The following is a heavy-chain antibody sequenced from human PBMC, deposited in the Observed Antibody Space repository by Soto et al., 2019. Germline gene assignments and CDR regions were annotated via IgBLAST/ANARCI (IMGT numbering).Heavy chain of an antibody. CDR1: GFPFDDYG. CDR3: ARTPGYYGDFFDY. J-gene: IGHJ4*02. V-gene: IGHV3-20*04. Sequence: VQLVESGGGAVRPGGSLRLSCAASGFPFDDYGMSWVRQAPGKGLEWVSGINRHGGSTGYADSVKGRFTISRDKAKNSLHLHMNSLRAEDTAFYYCARTPGYYGDFFDYWGQGTLVTVSA. D-gene: IGHD4-17*01. CDR2: INRHGGST.